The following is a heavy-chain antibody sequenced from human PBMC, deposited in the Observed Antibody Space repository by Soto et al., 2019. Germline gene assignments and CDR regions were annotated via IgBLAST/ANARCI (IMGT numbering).Heavy chain of an antibody. CDR1: GFTFNRYA. J-gene: IGHJ4*02. Sequence: EVQLLESGGGLVQPGGSLRLSCAASGFTFNRYAMGWVRQAPGKGLEWVSAIIAGGDTTYFADSVRGRFTISRDNSKNTLNLQMTRLRAEDTVVYFCAKAHGKLVHPYFDEWGQGALVTVSS. D-gene: IGHD3-10*01. CDR2: IIAGGDTT. V-gene: IGHV3-23*01. CDR3: AKAHGKLVHPYFDE.